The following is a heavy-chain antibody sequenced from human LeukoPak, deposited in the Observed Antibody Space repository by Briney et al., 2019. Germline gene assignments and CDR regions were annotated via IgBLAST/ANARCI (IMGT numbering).Heavy chain of an antibody. J-gene: IGHJ4*02. CDR3: ARDRYYDSSGYHISEYYFDY. V-gene: IGHV1-69*13. CDR2: IIPIFGTA. Sequence: SVKVSCKASGGTFSSYAISWVRQAPGQGLEWMGGIIPIFGTANYAQRFQGRATITPDESTSTAYMELSSLRSEDTAVYYCARDRYYDSSGYHISEYYFDYWGQGTLVTVSS. D-gene: IGHD3-22*01. CDR1: GGTFSSYA.